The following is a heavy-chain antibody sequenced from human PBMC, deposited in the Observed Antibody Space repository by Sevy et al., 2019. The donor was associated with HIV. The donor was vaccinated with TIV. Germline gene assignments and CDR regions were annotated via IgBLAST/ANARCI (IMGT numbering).Heavy chain of an antibody. D-gene: IGHD5-12*01. V-gene: IGHV1-18*01. CDR2: SSPFTGSP. CDR3: GKCTLWVYDPTNRKCGMDV. J-gene: IGHJ6*02. CDR1: GYNFINYG. Sequence: ASVKVSCKASGYNFINYGISWVRQAPGQGLEWVGGSSPFTGSPNYPQKLQDRVTVTTDTATNTAYMELRNLRSDATAVYYCGKCTLWVYDPTNRKCGMDVWGQGTTVTVSS.